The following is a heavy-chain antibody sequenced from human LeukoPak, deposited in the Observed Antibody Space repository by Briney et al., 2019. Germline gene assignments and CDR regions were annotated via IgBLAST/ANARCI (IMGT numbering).Heavy chain of an antibody. CDR3: AGLSRDYYDSSGYYWYRFYFDY. J-gene: IGHJ4*02. CDR1: GFTFSSYA. D-gene: IGHD3-22*01. CDR2: ISGSGGST. Sequence: GASLRLSCAASGFTFSSYAMSWVRQAPGKGLEWVSAISGSGGSTYYADSVKGRFTISRDNSKNTLYLQMNSLRAEDTAVYYCAGLSRDYYDSSGYYWYRFYFDYWGQGTLVTVSS. V-gene: IGHV3-23*01.